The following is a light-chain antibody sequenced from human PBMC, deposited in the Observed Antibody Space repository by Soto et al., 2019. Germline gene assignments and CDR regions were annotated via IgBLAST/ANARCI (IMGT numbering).Light chain of an antibody. V-gene: IGKV2-40*01. CDR1: QSLLDSDDGNTY. CDR2: TLS. J-gene: IGKJ2*01. Sequence: DIVMTQTALSLPVTPGEPASISCRSSQSLLDSDDGNTYLDWYLQRPGQSPHLLIYTLSNRASGVPARFSGSGSGTDFTLTISRVEAEDVGVYYCMQRLDFPYTFGQGTKLQIK. CDR3: MQRLDFPYT.